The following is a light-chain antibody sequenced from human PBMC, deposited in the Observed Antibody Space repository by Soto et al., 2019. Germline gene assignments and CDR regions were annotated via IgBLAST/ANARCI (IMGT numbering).Light chain of an antibody. CDR1: SSSSHIGHHS. V-gene: IGLV1-51*01. CDR2: DND. J-gene: IGLJ1*01. CDR3: GTWDTGLRAYV. Sequence: QAVVTQPPSVSAAPGQKVTISCSGSSSSSHIGHHSVSWYQHLPGTAPKLLIYDNDQRPSRIPARFSGSKSATSATLDITGLQTGDEADYYCGTWDTGLRAYVLGTGTKLTVL.